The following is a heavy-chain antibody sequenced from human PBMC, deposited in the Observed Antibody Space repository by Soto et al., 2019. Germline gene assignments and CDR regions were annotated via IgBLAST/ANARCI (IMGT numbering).Heavy chain of an antibody. V-gene: IGHV1-69*13. Sequence: SVKVSCKASGGTFNDYGISWVRQAPGQGLEWMGGIIPAFRTPHYAQKFQGRVTITADESTSTTYMELTSLTSEDTAIYYCAGTVEGVVITPAILGRLDPWGQGTQVT. J-gene: IGHJ5*02. CDR3: AGTVEGVVITPAILGRLDP. CDR1: GGTFNDYG. D-gene: IGHD2-2*01. CDR2: IIPAFRTP.